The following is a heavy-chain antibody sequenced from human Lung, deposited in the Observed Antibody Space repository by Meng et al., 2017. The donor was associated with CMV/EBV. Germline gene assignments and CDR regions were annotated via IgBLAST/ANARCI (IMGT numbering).Heavy chain of an antibody. J-gene: IGHJ4*02. CDR2: ISFDGGTR. CDR3: AREYGSSSAFDY. Sequence: GESXKISCAASGFTFSRYAFHWVRQAPGKGLEWVAVISFDGGTRYYADSVKGRFTISRDSSRNSLYLQLNSLRPEDTAVYYCAREYGSSSAFDYWGQGTXVTVSS. D-gene: IGHD6-6*01. V-gene: IGHV3-30*14. CDR1: GFTFSRYA.